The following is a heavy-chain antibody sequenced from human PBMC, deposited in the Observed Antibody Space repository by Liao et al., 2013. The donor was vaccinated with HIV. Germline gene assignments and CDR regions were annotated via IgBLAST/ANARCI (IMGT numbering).Heavy chain of an antibody. V-gene: IGHV4-61*02. Sequence: QVQLQESGPGLVKPSQTLSLTCTVSGGSISSGSYYWSWIRQPAGKGLEWIGRIYTSGSTNYNPSLKSRVTISIDTSKNQFSLKLSSVTAADTAVYYCARVMYDSSGYYYRSIGWYFDLWGRGTLVTVSS. CDR3: ARVMYDSSGYYYRSIGWYFDL. D-gene: IGHD3-22*01. CDR2: IYTSGST. J-gene: IGHJ2*01. CDR1: GGSISSGSYY.